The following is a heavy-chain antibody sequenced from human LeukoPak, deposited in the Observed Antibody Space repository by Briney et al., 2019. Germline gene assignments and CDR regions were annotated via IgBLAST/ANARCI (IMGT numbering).Heavy chain of an antibody. Sequence: GGSLRLSCAASGLTFSDYAMSWVRQAPGKGLEWVSAMSSGGSYIYYADSVKGRFTMSRDNSKNTLYLQMNSLGAEDTAVYYCARACYSGWTNWFDPWGQGTLVTVSS. D-gene: IGHD5-12*01. CDR1: GLTFSDYA. CDR3: ARACYSGWTNWFDP. V-gene: IGHV3-23*01. CDR2: MSSGGSYI. J-gene: IGHJ5*02.